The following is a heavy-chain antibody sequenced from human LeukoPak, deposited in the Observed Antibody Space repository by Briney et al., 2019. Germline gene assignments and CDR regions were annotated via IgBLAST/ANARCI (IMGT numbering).Heavy chain of an antibody. CDR3: AREYSSGPMGY. J-gene: IGHJ4*02. Sequence: GRSLRLSCAASGFTFSSYAMHWVRHAPGKGLEWVAVISYDGSNKYYADSAKGRFTISRDNSKNTLYLQMNSLRAEDTAVYYCAREYSSGPMGYWGQGTLVTVSS. CDR1: GFTFSSYA. CDR2: ISYDGSNK. D-gene: IGHD6-19*01. V-gene: IGHV3-30*04.